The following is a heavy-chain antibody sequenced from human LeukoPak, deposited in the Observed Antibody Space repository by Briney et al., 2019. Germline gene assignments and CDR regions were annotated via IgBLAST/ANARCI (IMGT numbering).Heavy chain of an antibody. CDR2: IQYDGSNK. Sequence: GGSLRLSCAASGFTFSTYGMHWVRQAPGKGLEWVAFIQYDGSNKYYADSVKGRFTISRDKSKNTLYLQMDSLRAEDTAVYYCAKSSSGYSNYIDYWGQGTLVTVSS. CDR1: GFTFSTYG. D-gene: IGHD4-11*01. CDR3: AKSSSGYSNYIDY. J-gene: IGHJ4*02. V-gene: IGHV3-30*02.